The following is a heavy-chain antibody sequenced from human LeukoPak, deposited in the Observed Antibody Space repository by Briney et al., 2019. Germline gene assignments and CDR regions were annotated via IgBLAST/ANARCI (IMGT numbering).Heavy chain of an antibody. V-gene: IGHV3-9*01. CDR1: GFTFDDYA. CDR3: AKAQNWAFDY. J-gene: IGHJ4*02. D-gene: IGHD7-27*01. Sequence: GRSLRLSCAASGFTFDDYAMHWVRQAPGKGLEWVSGISWNSGSIGYADSVKGRFAISRDNSKNSLYLQMNGLRAEDTALYYCAKAQNWAFDYWGQGTLVTVSS. CDR2: ISWNSGSI.